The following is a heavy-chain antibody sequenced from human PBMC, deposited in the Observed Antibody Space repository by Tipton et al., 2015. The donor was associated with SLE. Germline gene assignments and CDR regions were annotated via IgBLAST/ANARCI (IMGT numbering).Heavy chain of an antibody. Sequence: TLSLTCTVSGGSLSSYYWSWIRQSPEKGLEWIGSFYYGKSTFYNPSLKSRVSISVDTSTNRLFLNLISVTAADTALYYCARLISAYDCNFDYWGQGTLVTVSS. D-gene: IGHD5-12*01. CDR1: GGSLSSYY. J-gene: IGHJ4*02. V-gene: IGHV4-59*04. CDR2: FYYGKST. CDR3: ARLISAYDCNFDY.